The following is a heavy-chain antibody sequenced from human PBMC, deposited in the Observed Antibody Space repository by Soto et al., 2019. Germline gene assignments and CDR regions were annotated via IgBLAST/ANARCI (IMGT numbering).Heavy chain of an antibody. CDR1: GGTFSSYA. J-gene: IGHJ4*02. CDR3: ARTVYDSSGYYYFDY. Sequence: ASVKVSCKASGGTFSSYAISWVRQAPGQGLEWMGGIIPILGIANYAQKFQGSVTITADKSTSTAYMELSSLRSEETAVYYCARTVYDSSGYYYFDYWGQGTLVTVSS. D-gene: IGHD3-22*01. V-gene: IGHV1-69*10. CDR2: IIPILGIA.